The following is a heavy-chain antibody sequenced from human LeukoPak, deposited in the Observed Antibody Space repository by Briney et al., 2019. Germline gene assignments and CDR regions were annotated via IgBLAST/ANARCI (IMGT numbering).Heavy chain of an antibody. CDR1: GYSFTSYW. CDR3: ARQVGITMVRGADYYMDV. D-gene: IGHD3-10*01. J-gene: IGHJ6*03. V-gene: IGHV5-51*01. CDR2: IYPGDSAT. Sequence: GESLKISCKGSGYSFTSYWIGWVRQMPGKGLEWMGIIYPGDSATRSSQSFQGQVTISADKTISTAYLQWSSLKASATAKYSCARQVGITMVRGADYYMDVWGKGTTVTVSS.